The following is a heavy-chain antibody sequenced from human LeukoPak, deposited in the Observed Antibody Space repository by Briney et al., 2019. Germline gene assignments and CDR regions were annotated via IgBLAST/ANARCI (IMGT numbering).Heavy chain of an antibody. V-gene: IGHV3-30*18. CDR2: ISYDGSNK. CDR3: AKEYSGSRRWFDP. D-gene: IGHD1-26*01. Sequence: GGSLRLSCAASGFTFSSYGVHWVRQAPGKGLEWVAVISYDGSNKYYADSVKGRFTISRDNSKNTLYLQMNSLRAEDTAVYYCAKEYSGSRRWFDPWGQGTLVTVSS. CDR1: GFTFSSYG. J-gene: IGHJ5*02.